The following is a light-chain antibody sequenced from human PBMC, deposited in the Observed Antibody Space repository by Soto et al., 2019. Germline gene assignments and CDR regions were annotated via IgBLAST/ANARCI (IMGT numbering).Light chain of an antibody. V-gene: IGLV2-14*01. Sequence: QSALTQPASVSGSPGQSITISCTGTSSDVGGYNYVSWYQQHPGKAPKLMIYEVSNRPSGVSNRFSGSKSGNTASLAISGLHAEDEADYYFTSYTSSSTWVFGGGTKLTVL. CDR3: TSYTSSSTWV. J-gene: IGLJ3*02. CDR2: EVS. CDR1: SSDVGGYNY.